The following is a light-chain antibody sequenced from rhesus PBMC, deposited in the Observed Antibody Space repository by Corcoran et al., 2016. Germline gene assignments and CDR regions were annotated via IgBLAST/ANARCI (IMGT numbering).Light chain of an antibody. CDR3: SSYASSNTDV. J-gene: IGLJ6*01. CDR2: EVN. V-gene: IGLV2-32*02. Sequence: QAALTQPRSVSGSPGQSVTLSCRGSYNDIGGYDYVSWYLQHPGTAPKLLIYEVNTRPSGVSDRFSGSKSGTTASLTISGLQAEDEADYYCSSYASSNTDVFGSGTTWTVL. CDR1: YNDIGGYDY.